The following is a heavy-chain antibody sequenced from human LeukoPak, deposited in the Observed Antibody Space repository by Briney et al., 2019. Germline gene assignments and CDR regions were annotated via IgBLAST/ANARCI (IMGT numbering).Heavy chain of an antibody. J-gene: IGHJ4*02. D-gene: IGHD3-9*01. CDR2: IRYDGSNK. CDR1: GFTFSSYG. Sequence: GGSLRLSCAASGFTFSSYGMHWVRQAPGKGLEWVAFIRYDGSNKYYADSVKGRFTISRDSSKNTLYLQMNSLRAEDTAVYYCAKGTSSYYDILTGSTGDYFDYWGQGTLVTVSS. V-gene: IGHV3-30*02. CDR3: AKGTSSYYDILTGSTGDYFDY.